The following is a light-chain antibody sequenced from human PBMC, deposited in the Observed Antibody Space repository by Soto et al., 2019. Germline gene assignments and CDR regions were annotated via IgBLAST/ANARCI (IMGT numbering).Light chain of an antibody. J-gene: IGLJ3*02. Sequence: QSVLTQPPSASGTPGQRVTISCSGSSSNIGRSFVYWYQQLPGTAPKLLIYRGNQRPSGVPDRFSGSKSGTSASLAISGLRSEDEADYYCAAWHGSLSGGVFGGGTKLTVL. CDR1: SSNIGRSF. CDR2: RGN. CDR3: AAWHGSLSGGV. V-gene: IGLV1-47*01.